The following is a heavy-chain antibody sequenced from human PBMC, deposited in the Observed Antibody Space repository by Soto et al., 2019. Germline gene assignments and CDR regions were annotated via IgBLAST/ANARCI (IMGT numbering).Heavy chain of an antibody. J-gene: IGHJ4*02. D-gene: IGHD4-17*01. CDR3: ARDPMTTVPYYFDY. Sequence: PGGSLRLSCAASGFTFSSYGMHWVRQAPGKGLEWVAVIWYDGSNKYYADSVKGRFTISRDNSKNTLYLQMNSLRAEDTAVYYCARDPMTTVPYYFDYWGQGTLVTVSS. V-gene: IGHV3-33*01. CDR2: IWYDGSNK. CDR1: GFTFSSYG.